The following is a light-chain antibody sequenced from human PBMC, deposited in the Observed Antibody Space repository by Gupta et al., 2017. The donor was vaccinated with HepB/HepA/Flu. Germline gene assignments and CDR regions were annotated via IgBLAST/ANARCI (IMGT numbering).Light chain of an antibody. CDR2: GAS. J-gene: IGKJ4*01. Sequence: EIVLTQSPGTLSLSLGERATLSCRASQTVTSSSLAWYQQKPGQAPRLLIYGASSMATGIPDRFSGSGSGTDFTLTINTLEPEDCAMYFCQQYCSSPITFGGGTRLEIK. V-gene: IGKV3-20*01. CDR1: QTVTSSS. CDR3: QQYCSSPIT.